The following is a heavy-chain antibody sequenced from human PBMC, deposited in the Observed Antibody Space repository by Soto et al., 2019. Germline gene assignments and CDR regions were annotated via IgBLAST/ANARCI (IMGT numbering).Heavy chain of an antibody. CDR3: ARDLDVYATQSYYYYYGMDV. Sequence: ASVKVSCKASGYTFTRSGISWVRQAPGQGLEWMGIINPSGGSTSYAQKFQGRVTMTRDTSTSTVYMELSSLRSEDTAVYYCARDLDVYATQSYYYYYGMDVWGQGTTVTVSS. CDR1: GYTFTRSG. D-gene: IGHD2-8*01. J-gene: IGHJ6*02. CDR2: INPSGGST. V-gene: IGHV1-46*01.